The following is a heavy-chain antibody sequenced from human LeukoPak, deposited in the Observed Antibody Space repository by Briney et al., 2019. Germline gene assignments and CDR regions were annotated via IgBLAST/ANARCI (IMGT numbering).Heavy chain of an antibody. V-gene: IGHV4-59*01. CDR2: IHHSGST. D-gene: IGHD4-23*01. J-gene: IGHJ5*02. CDR3: AKGGMGTRREEFRTRFDP. CDR1: GGSISSYY. Sequence: PSETLSLTCTVSGGSISSYYWSWIRQPPGKGLEWIGYIHHSGSTYYNPSLKSRVTISLDTSKSQFSLRLSSLTAADTAVYYCAKGGMGTRREEFRTRFDPWGQGTLVTVSS.